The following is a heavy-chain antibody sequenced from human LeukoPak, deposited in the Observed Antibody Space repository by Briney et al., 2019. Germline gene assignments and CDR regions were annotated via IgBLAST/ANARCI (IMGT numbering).Heavy chain of an antibody. CDR2: TSHSDSP. Sequence: SETLSLTCSISGMSITSRHYWGWIRQSPGKGLEWIGSTSHSDSPYYNPSLESRVTISLDTSRNQFSLKLTSVTAADTAVYYCARDFGETSLPNWFDPWGQGTLVIVSS. J-gene: IGHJ5*02. V-gene: IGHV4-38-2*02. CDR1: GMSITSRHY. D-gene: IGHD3-16*01. CDR3: ARDFGETSLPNWFDP.